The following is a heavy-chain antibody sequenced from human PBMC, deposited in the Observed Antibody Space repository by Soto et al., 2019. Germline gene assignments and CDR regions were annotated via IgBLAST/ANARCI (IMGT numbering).Heavy chain of an antibody. V-gene: IGHV4-34*01. D-gene: IGHD3-10*01. CDR1: GGSFSGYY. J-gene: IGHJ6*02. CDR2: INHSGST. Sequence: QVQLQQWGAGLLKPSETLSLTCAVYGGSFSGYYWSWIRQPPGKGLEWIGEINHSGSTNYNPSLRSRVTISVDTSKNQSSLKLSSVTAADTAVYYCARGRGDYYGSGRGRNYGMDVWGQGTTVTVSS. CDR3: ARGRGDYYGSGRGRNYGMDV.